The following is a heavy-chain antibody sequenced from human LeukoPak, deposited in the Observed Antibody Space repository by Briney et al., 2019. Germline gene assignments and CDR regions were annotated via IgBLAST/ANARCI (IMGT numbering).Heavy chain of an antibody. J-gene: IGHJ5*02. Sequence: SETLSLTCAAYGGSFSGYYWSWIRQPPGKGLEWIGEINHSGSTNYNPSLKSRVTISVDTSKNQFSLKLSSVTAADTAVYYCARDPGEGGVELNWFDPWGQGTLVTVSS. V-gene: IGHV4-34*01. CDR2: INHSGST. CDR3: ARDPGEGGVELNWFDP. CDR1: GGSFSGYY. D-gene: IGHD1-7*01.